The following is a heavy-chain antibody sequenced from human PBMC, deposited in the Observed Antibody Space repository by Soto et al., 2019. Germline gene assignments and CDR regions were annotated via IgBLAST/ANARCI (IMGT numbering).Heavy chain of an antibody. CDR1: GGSISSYY. D-gene: IGHD4-17*01. CDR3: ARRGSYGDYFDY. Sequence: QVQLQESGPGLVKPSETLSLTCTVSGGSISSYYWSWIRQPPGKGLEWIGYIYYSGSTNYNPSLTSRVTISVHTAKTQFSLKLSSVTAADTAVYYCARRGSYGDYFDYWGQGTLVTVSS. V-gene: IGHV4-59*08. J-gene: IGHJ4*02. CDR2: IYYSGST.